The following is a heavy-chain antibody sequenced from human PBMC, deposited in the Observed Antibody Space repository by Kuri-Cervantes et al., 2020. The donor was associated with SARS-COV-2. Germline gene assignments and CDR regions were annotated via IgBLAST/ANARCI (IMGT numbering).Heavy chain of an antibody. J-gene: IGHJ4*02. CDR2: IWYDGTYK. CDR1: GFTFSNYG. D-gene: IGHD2-15*01. V-gene: IGHV3-33*01. CDR3: VRDYCSGGSCYGLDS. Sequence: GESLKISCVVSGFTFSNYGMHWVRQTPSRGLEWVAIIWYDGTYKYYADSVEGRFSISRDNSKNSLYLQMNNLRAEDTALYYCVRDYCSGGSCYGLDSWGQGTLVTVSS.